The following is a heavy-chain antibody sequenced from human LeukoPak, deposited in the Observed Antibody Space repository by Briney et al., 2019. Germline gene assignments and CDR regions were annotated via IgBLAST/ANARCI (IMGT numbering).Heavy chain of an antibody. CDR2: INPNNGDT. CDR3: ARDVIAVPGILLIPLGY. V-gene: IGHV1-2*02. Sequence: ASVKVSCKASGYIFTDYYIHWVRQAPGQGLEWMGWINPNNGDTSYAQKFQGRVTMTRDTSTSTAYMELSRLTSDDTAVYYCARDVIAVPGILLIPLGYWGQGTLVTVSS. CDR1: GYIFTDYY. D-gene: IGHD6-13*01. J-gene: IGHJ4*02.